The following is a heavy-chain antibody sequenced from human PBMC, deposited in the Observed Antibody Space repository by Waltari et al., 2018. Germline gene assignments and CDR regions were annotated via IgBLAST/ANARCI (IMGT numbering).Heavy chain of an antibody. CDR2: INTNTDNT. V-gene: IGHV7-4-1*02. CDR1: GYTFTSYS. D-gene: IGHD1-26*01. Sequence: QVQLVQSGSELKKPGASVKVSCKASGYTFTSYSINWVRQAPGQGLEWMGWINTNTDNTTYSQGCTGRFVFSWDTSGSTAYLQISSLEAEDTAVYYCARVGGTGQGIGYWGQGTLVTVSS. CDR3: ARVGGTGQGIGY. J-gene: IGHJ4*02.